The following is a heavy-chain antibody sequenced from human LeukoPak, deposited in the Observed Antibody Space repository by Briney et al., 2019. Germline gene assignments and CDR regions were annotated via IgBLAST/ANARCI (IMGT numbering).Heavy chain of an antibody. CDR1: GGSISSYY. J-gene: IGHJ6*02. V-gene: IGHV4-59*01. Sequence: SETPSLTCTVSGGSISSYYWSWIRQPPGKGLEWIGYIYYSGSTNYNPSLKSRVTISVDTSKNQFSLKLSSVTAADTAVYYCARGGGAAMVTAHYYYGIDVWGQGTTVTVSS. D-gene: IGHD5-18*01. CDR3: ARGGGAAMVTAHYYYGIDV. CDR2: IYYSGST.